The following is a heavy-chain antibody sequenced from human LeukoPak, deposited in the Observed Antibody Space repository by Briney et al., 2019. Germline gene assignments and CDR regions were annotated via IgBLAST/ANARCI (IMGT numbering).Heavy chain of an antibody. D-gene: IGHD3-22*01. J-gene: IGHJ3*02. CDR1: GGTFSSYA. V-gene: IGHV1-69*05. CDR3: ARHQSSGYYLDAFDI. CDR2: IIPIFATA. Sequence: ASVKVSCKASGGTFSSYAISWVRQAPGQGLEWMGRIIPIFATANYAQKFQGRVTITTDESTSTAYMELSSLRSEDTAVYYCARHQSSGYYLDAFDIWGQGTMVTVSS.